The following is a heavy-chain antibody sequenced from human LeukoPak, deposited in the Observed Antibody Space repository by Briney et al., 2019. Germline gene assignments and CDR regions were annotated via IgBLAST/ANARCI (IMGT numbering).Heavy chain of an antibody. Sequence: GGSLRLSCAASGFTFSSYAMHWVRQAPGKGLEWVAVISYDGSNKYYADSVKGRFTISRDNSKKTLFLQMNSLRAEDTAVYYCAKDLAPAAYWGQGTLVTVSS. V-gene: IGHV3-30-3*01. CDR1: GFTFSSYA. D-gene: IGHD2-2*01. CDR3: AKDLAPAAY. J-gene: IGHJ4*02. CDR2: ISYDGSNK.